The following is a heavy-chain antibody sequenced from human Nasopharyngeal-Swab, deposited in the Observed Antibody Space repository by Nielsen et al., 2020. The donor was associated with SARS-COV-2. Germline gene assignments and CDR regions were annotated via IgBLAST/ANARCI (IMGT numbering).Heavy chain of an antibody. CDR2: ISDSDTGT. CDR1: GFTFSRYA. D-gene: IGHD3-10*01. V-gene: IGHV3-23*01. CDR3: ARDRGNHFDY. Sequence: GESLKISCAASGFTFSRYAMTWVRQVPGKGLEWVATISDSDTGTYYADSVKGRFTISRDNSKNTLYLQMNSLRAEDTAVYYCARDRGNHFDYWGQGTLVTVSS. J-gene: IGHJ4*02.